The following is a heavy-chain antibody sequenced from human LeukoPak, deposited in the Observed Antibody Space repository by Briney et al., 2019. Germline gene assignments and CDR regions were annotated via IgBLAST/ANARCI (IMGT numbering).Heavy chain of an antibody. D-gene: IGHD5-24*01. CDR1: GGSISSYY. CDR3: ARDGRRWLPKMDLALDI. Sequence: PSETLSLTCTVSGGSISSYYWSWIRQPPGKGLEWIGYIYYSGSTNYNPSLKSRVTISVDTSKNQFSLKLSSVTAADTAVYYCARDGRRWLPKMDLALDIWGQGTMVTVSS. V-gene: IGHV4-59*01. J-gene: IGHJ3*02. CDR2: IYYSGST.